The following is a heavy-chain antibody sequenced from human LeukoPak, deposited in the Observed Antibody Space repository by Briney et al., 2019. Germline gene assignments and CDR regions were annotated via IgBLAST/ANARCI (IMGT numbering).Heavy chain of an antibody. V-gene: IGHV3-23*01. Sequence: GGSLRLSCAASGFTFSSYAMSWVRQAPGKGLEWVSAISGSGGSTYYADSVKGRFTISRDNSKNTLYLQMNSLRAEDTAVYYCARGMVRYYYDSSGYYPPWFDPWGQGTLVTVSS. CDR1: GFTFSSYA. CDR2: ISGSGGST. D-gene: IGHD3-22*01. J-gene: IGHJ5*02. CDR3: ARGMVRYYYDSSGYYPPWFDP.